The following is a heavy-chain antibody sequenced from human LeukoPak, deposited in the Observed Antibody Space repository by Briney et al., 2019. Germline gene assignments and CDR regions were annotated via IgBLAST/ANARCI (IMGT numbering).Heavy chain of an antibody. CDR2: INHSGST. D-gene: IGHD6-19*01. CDR1: GGSFSGYY. J-gene: IGHJ6*02. CDR3: ARAGYTSSPGSGVIIGGMDV. V-gene: IGHV4-34*01. Sequence: SETLSLTCAVYGGSFSGYYWSWIRQPPGKGLEWIGEINHSGSTNYNPSLKSRVTISVDTSKKQLSLNLTSVTAADTAVYYCARAGYTSSPGSGVIIGGMDVWGQGTTVTVSS.